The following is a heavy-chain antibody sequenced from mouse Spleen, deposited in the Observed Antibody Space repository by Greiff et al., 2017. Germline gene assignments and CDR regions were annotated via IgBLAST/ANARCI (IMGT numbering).Heavy chain of an antibody. CDR1: GFSLTSYG. D-gene: IGHD1-2*01. CDR3: ARNSPGYKHYFDY. J-gene: IGHJ2*01. CDR2: IWSGGST. Sequence: QVQLQQSGPGLVQPSQSLSITCTVSGFSLTSYGVHWVRQSPGKGLEWLGVIWSGGSTDYNAAFISRLSISKDNSKSQVFFKMNSLQADDTAIYYCARNSPGYKHYFDYWGQGTTLTVSS. V-gene: IGHV2-2*01.